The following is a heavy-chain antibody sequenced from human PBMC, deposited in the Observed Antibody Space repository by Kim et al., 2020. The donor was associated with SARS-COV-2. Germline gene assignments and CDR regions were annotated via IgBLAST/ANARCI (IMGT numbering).Heavy chain of an antibody. CDR3: VIIRGGDYGGLET. J-gene: IGHJ4*02. D-gene: IGHD2-21*02. Sequence: GGSLRLSCAASGLTFSNYRLKWVRQGLGKGLELVATVRDNGGEKYYMDSVRGRFTISRDNSKNTVYLQMNSLRAEDTAVYYCVIIRGGDYGGLETGGQGT. CDR1: GLTFSNYR. V-gene: IGHV3-64*04. CDR2: VRDNGGEK.